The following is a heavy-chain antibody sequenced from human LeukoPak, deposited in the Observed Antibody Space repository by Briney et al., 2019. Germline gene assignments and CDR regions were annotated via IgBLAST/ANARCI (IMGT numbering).Heavy chain of an antibody. V-gene: IGHV4-59*01. CDR3: ARGGVAVAGSPAADYYYYMDV. J-gene: IGHJ6*03. CDR1: GVSISPNY. CDR2: VYYTGNT. Sequence: SETLSLTCTVSGVSISPNYWSWIRQPPGKGLEWIGYVYYTGNTNYNPSLKSRVTISVDASKKQFSLRLKSVTAADTAVYYCARGGVAVAGSPAADYYYYMDVWGKGTTVTVSS. D-gene: IGHD6-19*01.